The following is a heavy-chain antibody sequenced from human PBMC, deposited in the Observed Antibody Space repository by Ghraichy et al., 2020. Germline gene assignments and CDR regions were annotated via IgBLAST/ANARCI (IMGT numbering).Heavy chain of an antibody. D-gene: IGHD4-23*01. CDR1: GGSIGSYY. J-gene: IGHJ6*02. CDR2: IYYTGST. CDR3: ARDRGGNSGSYYYGMDV. V-gene: IGHV4-59*01. Sequence: SETLSLTCTVPGGSIGSYYLSWIRQPPGKGLEWIGFIYYTGSTSYNPSLKSRATISQDTSKSQFSLKLSAVTAADTALYYCARDRGGNSGSYYYGMDVWGQGTTVTVSS.